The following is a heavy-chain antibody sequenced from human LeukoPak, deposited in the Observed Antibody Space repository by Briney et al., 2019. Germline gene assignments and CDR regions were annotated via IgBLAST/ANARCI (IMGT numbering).Heavy chain of an antibody. CDR1: GYTFTGYY. J-gene: IGHJ5*02. D-gene: IGHD3-22*01. Sequence: ASVKVSCKASGYTFTGYYVHWVRQAPGQGLEWMGWINPNSGGTKYAQKFQGRVTMTGDMSINTVYMELSRLTSDDTAVYYCARPSFSSSYSRSVKNWFDPWGQGTLVTVSS. CDR3: ARPSFSSSYSRSVKNWFDP. CDR2: INPNSGGT. V-gene: IGHV1-2*02.